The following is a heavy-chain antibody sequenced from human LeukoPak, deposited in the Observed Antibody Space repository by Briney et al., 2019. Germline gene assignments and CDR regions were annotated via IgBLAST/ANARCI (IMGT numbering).Heavy chain of an antibody. D-gene: IGHD3-10*01. Sequence: SETLSLTCTVSGGSISSYYWSWIRQPPGKGLEWIGYIYYSGSTNYNPSLKSRVTISVDTSKNQFSPKLSSVTAADTAVYYCAGDSGSFYFDPWGQGTLVTVSS. CDR1: GGSISSYY. CDR2: IYYSGST. J-gene: IGHJ5*02. V-gene: IGHV4-59*01. CDR3: AGDSGSFYFDP.